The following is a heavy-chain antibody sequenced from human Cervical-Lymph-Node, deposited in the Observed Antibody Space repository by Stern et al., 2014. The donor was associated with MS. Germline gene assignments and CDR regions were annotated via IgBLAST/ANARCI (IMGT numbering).Heavy chain of an antibody. J-gene: IGHJ5*02. CDR3: ARQDKGNWFDP. CDR1: GYSFNSYW. CDR2: IHPGDSDT. D-gene: IGHD2-15*01. V-gene: IGHV5-51*01. Sequence: EVQLVQSGAEVKKPGESLKISCKGSGYSFNSYWIGWVRQMPGQGLEWIGIIHPGDSDTRYSPAFQGEVTISADKTISTAYLQWSSLKASDSSMYYCARQDKGNWFDPWGQGTLVTVSS.